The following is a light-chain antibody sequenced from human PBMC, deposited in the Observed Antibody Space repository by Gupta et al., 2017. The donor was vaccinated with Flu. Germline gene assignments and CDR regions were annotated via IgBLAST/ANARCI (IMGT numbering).Light chain of an antibody. Sequence: GDRVTITCRASQRISSWLAWYQQKPGKAPKVLIYEASNLENGVPSRFSGSGYGTEFTLTISGLQPEDFATYYCQQDNGWRTFGQGTRVES. V-gene: IGKV1-5*03. CDR3: QQDNGWRT. CDR1: QRISSW. J-gene: IGKJ1*01. CDR2: EAS.